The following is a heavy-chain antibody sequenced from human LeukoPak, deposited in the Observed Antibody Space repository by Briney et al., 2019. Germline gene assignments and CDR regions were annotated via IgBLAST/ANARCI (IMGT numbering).Heavy chain of an antibody. D-gene: IGHD1-1*01. CDR1: GYTFTSYG. CDR2: ISTYNGDT. V-gene: IGHV1-18*01. CDR3: ARDHNWVVDY. J-gene: IGHJ4*02. Sequence: GASVKVSCKASGYTFTSYGIRWVRQAPGQGLEWMGWISTYNGDTNYAQKLQGRVTMTTDTSTSTAYMELRSLGSDDTAVYYCARDHNWVVDYWGQGTLVTVSS.